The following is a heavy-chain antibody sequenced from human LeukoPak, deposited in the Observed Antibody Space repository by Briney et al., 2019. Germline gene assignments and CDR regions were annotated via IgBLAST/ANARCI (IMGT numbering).Heavy chain of an antibody. CDR2: MYYSGST. CDR1: GGSISSSNYY. D-gene: IGHD3-10*01. V-gene: IGHV4-39*01. CDR3: ASRSTYYYGSGSYYWSY. J-gene: IGHJ4*02. Sequence: SETLSLTCTVSGGSISSSNYYWGWIRQPPGTGLEWIGSMYYSGSTYYNPSLKSRVTISVDTSKNQFSLKLSSVTAADTAVYYCASRSTYYYGSGSYYWSYWGQGTLVTVSS.